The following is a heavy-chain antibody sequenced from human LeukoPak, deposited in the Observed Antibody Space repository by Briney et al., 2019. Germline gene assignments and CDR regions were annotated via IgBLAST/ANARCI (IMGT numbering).Heavy chain of an antibody. D-gene: IGHD5-18*01. CDR1: GFTFSSYG. CDR2: IWYDGSNK. V-gene: IGHV3-33*01. J-gene: IGHJ4*02. CDR3: AREGTKIQLWLRPEYYFDY. Sequence: PGRSLRLSCAASGFTFSSYGMHWVRQAPGKGLEWVAVIWYDGSNKYYADSVKARFTISRDNSKNTLYLQMNSLRAEDTAVYYCAREGTKIQLWLRPEYYFDYWGQGTLVTVSS.